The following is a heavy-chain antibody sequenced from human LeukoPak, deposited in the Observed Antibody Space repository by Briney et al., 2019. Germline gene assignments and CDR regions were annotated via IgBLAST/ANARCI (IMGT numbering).Heavy chain of an antibody. J-gene: IGHJ4*02. V-gene: IGHV1-69*13. CDR3: ARESPQGGIDY. D-gene: IGHD3-16*01. CDR2: IIPIFGTA. CDR1: GGTFSSYA. Sequence: GASVKVCCKASGGTFSSYAIIWVRQAPGQGLEWMGGIIPIFGTANYAQKFQGRVTITADESTSTAYMELSSLRSEDTAVYYCARESPQGGIDYWGQGTLVTVSS.